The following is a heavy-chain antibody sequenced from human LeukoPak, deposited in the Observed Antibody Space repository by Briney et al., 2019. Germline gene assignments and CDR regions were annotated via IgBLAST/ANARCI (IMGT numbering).Heavy chain of an antibody. V-gene: IGHV3-7*01. CDR1: GFTFSSYW. Sequence: GGSLRLSCAASGFTFSSYWMSWVRQAPGKGLEWVANIKQDGSEKYYVDSLKGRFTISRDNAKNSLSLQMSSLRAEDTAVYYCARSGNNYEIFDIWGQGTMVTVSS. D-gene: IGHD3-3*01. J-gene: IGHJ3*02. CDR3: ARSGNNYEIFDI. CDR2: IKQDGSEK.